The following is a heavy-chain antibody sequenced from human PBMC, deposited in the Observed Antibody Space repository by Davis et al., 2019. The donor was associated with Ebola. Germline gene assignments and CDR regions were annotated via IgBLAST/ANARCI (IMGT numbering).Heavy chain of an antibody. J-gene: IGHJ4*02. V-gene: IGHV1-69*06. D-gene: IGHD4-23*01. CDR1: GGTFSFYA. CDR2: IIPLFGTA. CDR3: ARDVDGRGKDY. Sequence: AASVKVSCKASGGTFSFYAISWVRQAPGQGLEWMGGIIPLFGTANYAQKFQGRVTITADKSTSTAYMELSSLRSEDTAVYYCARDVDGRGKDYWGQGTLVTVSS.